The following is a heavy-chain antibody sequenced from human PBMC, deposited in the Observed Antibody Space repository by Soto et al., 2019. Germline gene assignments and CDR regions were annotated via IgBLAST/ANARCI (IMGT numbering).Heavy chain of an antibody. V-gene: IGHV4-34*01. J-gene: IGHJ5*02. Sequence: FVTPRPPHAVFWGALVGFNWRRVRPPPRKGLEWIGEINHSGSTNYNPSLKSRVTISVDTSKNQFSLKLSSVTAADTAVYYCARERGVLLWFGEPCFDPWGQGTLVTVSS. D-gene: IGHD3-10*01. CDR3: ARERGVLLWFGEPCFDP. CDR2: INHSGST. CDR1: WGALVGFN.